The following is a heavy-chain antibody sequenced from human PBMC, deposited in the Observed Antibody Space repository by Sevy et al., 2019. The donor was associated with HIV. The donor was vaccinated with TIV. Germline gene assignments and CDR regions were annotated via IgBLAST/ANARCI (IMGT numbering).Heavy chain of an antibody. D-gene: IGHD1-26*01. CDR2: FDPEDGET. J-gene: IGHJ3*02. V-gene: IGHV1-24*01. CDR1: GYTLTELS. CDR3: VIDRNTDSGRYGANVFDI. Sequence: ASVKVSCKVSGYTLTELSMHWVRQAPGKGLEWMGGFDPEDGETIYAQKFQGRVTMTEDKSRDTAYMEMSSLRSEGTDVYYCVIDRNTDSGRYGANVFDIWGQGTMVTVSS.